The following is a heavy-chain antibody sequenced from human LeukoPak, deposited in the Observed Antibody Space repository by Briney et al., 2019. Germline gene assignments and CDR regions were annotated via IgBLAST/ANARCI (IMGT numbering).Heavy chain of an antibody. D-gene: IGHD2-2*01. Sequence: GGSLRLSCAASGFTFNNYWMSWVRQAPGKGLEWVANIKKDGSEKYYVDSVKGRFTISRDNAKNSLYLQMNSLRAEDTAVYYCGKDLGSSARYLDRVDYWGQGTLVTVS. CDR2: IKKDGSEK. J-gene: IGHJ4*02. CDR1: GFTFNNYW. CDR3: GKDLGSSARYLDRVDY. V-gene: IGHV3-7*01.